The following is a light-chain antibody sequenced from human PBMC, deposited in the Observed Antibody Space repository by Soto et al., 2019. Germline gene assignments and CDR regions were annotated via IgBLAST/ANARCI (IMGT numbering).Light chain of an antibody. V-gene: IGLV2-14*01. CDR3: SSYTSSSTQV. CDR1: SSDVGGYNC. Sequence: QSALTQPASVSGSPGQSITISCTGTSSDVGGYNCVSWYQQHPGKAPKLMIYEVSNRPSGVSNRFSRSKSGNTASLTISGLQAEDEADYYCSSYTSSSTQVFGTGTKVTVL. CDR2: EVS. J-gene: IGLJ1*01.